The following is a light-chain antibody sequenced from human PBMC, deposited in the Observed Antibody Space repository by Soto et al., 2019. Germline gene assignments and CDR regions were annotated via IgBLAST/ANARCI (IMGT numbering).Light chain of an antibody. V-gene: IGLV2-14*01. CDR2: DVS. CDR1: SSDVGGYNY. J-gene: IGLJ2*01. CDR3: SSYTRSITVV. Sequence: QSALTQPASVSGSPGQSITISCTGTSSDVGGYNYVSWYQQHPGKAPKLMIYDVSNRPSGVSNRFSGSKSGNTASLTISGLQAEDDADYYCSSYTRSITVVFGGGTKLTVL.